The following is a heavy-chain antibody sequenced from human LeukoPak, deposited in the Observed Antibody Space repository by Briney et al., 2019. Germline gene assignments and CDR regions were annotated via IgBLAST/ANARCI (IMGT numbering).Heavy chain of an antibody. CDR1: GFTVSSNY. D-gene: IGHD2-21*02. J-gene: IGHJ3*02. CDR2: IHSGGST. CDR3: ARGMTPIRNAFDI. V-gene: IGHV3-66*01. Sequence: GGSLRLSCAASGFTVSSNYMSWVRQAPGKGLEWVSVIHSGGSTYYADSVRGRFTISRDNSKNTLYLQMNSLRAEDTAVYYCARGMTPIRNAFDIWGQGTMVTVSS.